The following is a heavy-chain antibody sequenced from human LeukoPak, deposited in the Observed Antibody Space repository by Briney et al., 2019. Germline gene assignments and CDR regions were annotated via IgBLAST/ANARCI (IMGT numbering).Heavy chain of an antibody. V-gene: IGHV4-39*01. CDR3: AVDYGDYLTYY. CDR1: GGSISSSIYY. Sequence: SETLSLTCTVCGGSISSSIYYWGWIREPPGKGLEWIGSIYYSGSTYYNPSLKSRVTISVDTSKNQFSLKLSSVTAADTAVYYCAVDYGDYLTYYWGQGTLVTVSS. J-gene: IGHJ4*02. CDR2: IYYSGST. D-gene: IGHD4-17*01.